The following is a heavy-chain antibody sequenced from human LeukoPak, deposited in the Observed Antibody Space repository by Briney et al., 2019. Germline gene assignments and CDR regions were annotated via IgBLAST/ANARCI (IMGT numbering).Heavy chain of an antibody. CDR2: MNPNSGNT. V-gene: IGHV1-8*03. CDR3: ASILPYGSSAFDI. CDR1: GYTFTSCD. Sequence: ASVKVSCKASGYTFTSCDINWVRQATGQGLEWMGWMNPNSGNTGYAQKFQGRVTITRNTSISTAYMELSSLRSEDTAVYYCASILPYGSSAFDIWGQGTVVTVSS. J-gene: IGHJ3*02. D-gene: IGHD4-17*01.